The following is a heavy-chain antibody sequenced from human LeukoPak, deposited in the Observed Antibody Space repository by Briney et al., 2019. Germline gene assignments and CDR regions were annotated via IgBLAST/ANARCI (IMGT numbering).Heavy chain of an antibody. J-gene: IGHJ3*02. D-gene: IGHD2-15*01. CDR3: ARRMKLAAKGDAFDI. V-gene: IGHV4-59*08. CDR1: GGSISSYY. Sequence: SETLSLTCTVSGGSISSYYWSWIRQPPGKGLEWIGYIYYSGSTNYNPSLKSRVTISVDASRSHFPLKLNSVTAADTAVYYCARRMKLAAKGDAFDIWGQGAMVTVSS. CDR2: IYYSGST.